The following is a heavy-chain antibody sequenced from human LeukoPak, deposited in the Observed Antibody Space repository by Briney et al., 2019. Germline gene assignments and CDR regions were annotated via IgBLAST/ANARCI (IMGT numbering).Heavy chain of an antibody. CDR3: ARSHSSPVKNWYFDL. D-gene: IGHD6-13*01. CDR2: INHSGST. J-gene: IGHJ2*01. CDR1: GGSFSGYY. V-gene: IGHV4-34*01. Sequence: PSETLSLTCAVYGGSFSGYYWSWIRQPPGKGLEWIGEINHSGSTNYNPSLKSRVTISVDTSKNQFSLKLSSVTAADTAVYYCARSHSSPVKNWYFDLWGRDTLVTVSS.